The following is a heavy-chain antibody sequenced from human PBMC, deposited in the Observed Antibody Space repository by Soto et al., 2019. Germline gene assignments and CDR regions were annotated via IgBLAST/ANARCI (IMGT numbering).Heavy chain of an antibody. J-gene: IGHJ6*02. CDR3: ARSAGTTGYGMDV. CDR2: ITPFNGNT. Sequence: SVKVSCKASGYTFTYRYLHWVRQAPGQALEWMGWITPFNGNTNYAQKFQDRVTITRDRSMSTAYMELSSLRSEDTAMYYCARSAGTTGYGMDVWGQGTTVTVSS. V-gene: IGHV1-45*02. CDR1: GYTFTYRY. D-gene: IGHD1-7*01.